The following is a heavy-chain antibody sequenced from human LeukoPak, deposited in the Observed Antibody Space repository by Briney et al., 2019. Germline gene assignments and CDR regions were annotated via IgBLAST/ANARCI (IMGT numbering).Heavy chain of an antibody. J-gene: IGHJ4*02. Sequence: PGGSLRLSCAASTFTFGNYWMSWVRQAPGKGREWVANIKEDGSEEYYVDSVKGRFTISRDNTKNSLYLQMKSLRAADTAVYYCARDPAAWDYWGQGTLVTVSS. D-gene: IGHD6-13*01. CDR3: ARDPAAWDY. CDR1: TFTFGNYW. V-gene: IGHV3-7*01. CDR2: IKEDGSEE.